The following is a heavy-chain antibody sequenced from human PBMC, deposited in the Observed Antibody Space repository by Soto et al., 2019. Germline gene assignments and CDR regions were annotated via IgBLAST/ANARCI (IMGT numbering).Heavy chain of an antibody. Sequence: GASVKVSCKASGGTFSSYAISWVRQAPGQGLEWMGGIIPIFGTANYAQKFQGRVTITADESTSTAYMELRSLRSEDTAVYYCARDKGMVRGVIITGYYYGMDVWGQGTTVTVSS. D-gene: IGHD3-10*01. V-gene: IGHV1-69*13. CDR2: IIPIFGTA. CDR1: GGTFSSYA. CDR3: ARDKGMVRGVIITGYYYGMDV. J-gene: IGHJ6*02.